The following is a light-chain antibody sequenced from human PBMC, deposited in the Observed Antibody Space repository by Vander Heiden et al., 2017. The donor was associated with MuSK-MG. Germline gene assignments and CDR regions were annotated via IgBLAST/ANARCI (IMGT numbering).Light chain of an antibody. V-gene: IGKV3-20*01. CDR2: GAS. CDR1: QSVNSSY. Sequence: IVLTQSPGTLSLSPGERATLSCRASQSVNSSYLAWYQQKPGQAPRLLIYGASSRAAGIPDRFSGSGSGTDFTLTISRLEPEDFAVYYCQRYGGSSYTFGQGTKLEIK. CDR3: QRYGGSSYT. J-gene: IGKJ2*01.